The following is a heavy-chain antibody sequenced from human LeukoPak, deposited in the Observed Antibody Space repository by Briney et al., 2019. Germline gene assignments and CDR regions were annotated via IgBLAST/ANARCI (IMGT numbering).Heavy chain of an antibody. Sequence: GESLKISCKGSGYTFTSYWIGWVRQMPGKGLEWMGIIYPGDSESKHSPSLQGQVTISADKSISTAYLQWTSLKASDTAMYYCARIEGSTFDYWGQGTLVTVSS. CDR3: ARIEGSTFDY. V-gene: IGHV5-51*01. J-gene: IGHJ4*02. CDR1: GYTFTSYW. CDR2: IYPGDSES.